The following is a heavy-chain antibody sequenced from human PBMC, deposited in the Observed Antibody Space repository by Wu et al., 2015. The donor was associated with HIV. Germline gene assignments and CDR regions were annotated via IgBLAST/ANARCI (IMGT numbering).Heavy chain of an antibody. J-gene: IGHJ4*02. CDR1: GYTFTGYY. CDR2: INPNNGGT. Sequence: QVQLVQSGAEVKKPGASVKVSCKASGYTFTGYYMHWVRQAPGQGLEWMGWINPNNGGTNYAQKFQGRVTMTRDTSINTAYMELSRLTSDDTVVYYCAREPEAIIVVVTPSTTWGQGTLVTVSS. D-gene: IGHD3-22*01. V-gene: IGHV1-2*02. CDR3: AREPEAIIVVVTPSTT.